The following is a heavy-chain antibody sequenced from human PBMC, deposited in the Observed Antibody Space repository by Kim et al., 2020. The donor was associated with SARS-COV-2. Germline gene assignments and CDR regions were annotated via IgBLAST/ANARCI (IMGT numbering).Heavy chain of an antibody. Sequence: TYYAQNLQGRVTVTTDTSTNTAYMELRSLRPDDTAVYYCAKDYGYNIDYWGQGTLVTVSS. CDR3: AKDYGYNIDY. V-gene: IGHV1-18*01. CDR2: T. D-gene: IGHD5-12*01. J-gene: IGHJ4*02.